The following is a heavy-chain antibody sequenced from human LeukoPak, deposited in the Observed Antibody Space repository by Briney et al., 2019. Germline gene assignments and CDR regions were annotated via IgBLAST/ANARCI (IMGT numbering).Heavy chain of an antibody. CDR1: GFTFSIYS. CDR2: ISSSSSYI. Sequence: GGSLRLSCAASGFTFSIYSMNWVRQAPGKGLEWVSSISSSSSYIYYADSVKGRFTVSRDNTNNILYLQMNSLRAEDTAVYYCANTGHRSYTKCSWFDPWGQGTLVTVSS. CDR3: ANTGHRSYTKCSWFDP. J-gene: IGHJ5*02. V-gene: IGHV3-21*04. D-gene: IGHD3-16*02.